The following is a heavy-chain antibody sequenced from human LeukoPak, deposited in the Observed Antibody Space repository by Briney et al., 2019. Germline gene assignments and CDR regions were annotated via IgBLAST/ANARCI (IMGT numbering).Heavy chain of an antibody. Sequence: SETLSLTCSVSGDSMSDYYWTWIRQPPGKGLEWIGSIFYNGASTYSPSLESRVTISVDTSKKEFSLNLKSVTSADTAVYFCARDVLAAPGTFDYWGQGALVTVSS. V-gene: IGHV4-59*01. D-gene: IGHD6-13*01. CDR3: ARDVLAAPGTFDY. CDR1: GDSMSDYY. J-gene: IGHJ4*02. CDR2: IFYNGAS.